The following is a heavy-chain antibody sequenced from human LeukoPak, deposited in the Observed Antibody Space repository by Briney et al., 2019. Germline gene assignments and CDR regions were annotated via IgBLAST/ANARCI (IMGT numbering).Heavy chain of an antibody. CDR1: GFTFSGSA. Sequence: PGGSLRLSCAASGFTFSGSAMHWVRQASGKGLEWVGRIRSKANSYATAYAASVKGRFTISRDDSKNTAYLQMNSLKTEDTAVYYCTRLYDSSGYFYWGQGTLVTVSS. D-gene: IGHD3-22*01. J-gene: IGHJ4*02. V-gene: IGHV3-73*01. CDR2: IRSKANSYAT. CDR3: TRLYDSSGYFY.